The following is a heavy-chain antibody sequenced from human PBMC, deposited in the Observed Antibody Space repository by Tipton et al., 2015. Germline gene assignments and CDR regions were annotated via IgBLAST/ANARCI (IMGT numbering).Heavy chain of an antibody. D-gene: IGHD2-15*01. J-gene: IGHJ4*02. CDR2: IKQDGSEK. CDR1: GFTFSSYW. CDR3: ASRYCGGGSCYPYWDY. Sequence: SLRLSCAASGFTFSSYWMSWVRQAPGKGLEWVANIKQDGSEKYYVDSVKGRFTISRDNAKNSLYLQMNSLRGEDTAVYYCASRYCGGGSCYPYWDYWGPGTLVTVSS. V-gene: IGHV3-7*01.